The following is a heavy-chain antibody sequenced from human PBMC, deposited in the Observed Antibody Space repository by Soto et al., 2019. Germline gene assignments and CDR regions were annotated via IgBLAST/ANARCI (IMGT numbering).Heavy chain of an antibody. CDR3: ARERPYSGSLYGMDV. D-gene: IGHD1-26*01. V-gene: IGHV3-53*02. CDR1: GFTVSSNY. CDR2: IYSGGST. J-gene: IGHJ6*02. Sequence: EVQLVETGGGLIQPGGSLRLSCAASGFTVSSNYMRWVRQAPGKGLEWGAVIYSGGSTYYADSVRGRFTISRDISKNTLYLQMNSLRAEDTAVYYCARERPYSGSLYGMDVWGQGTTVTVSS.